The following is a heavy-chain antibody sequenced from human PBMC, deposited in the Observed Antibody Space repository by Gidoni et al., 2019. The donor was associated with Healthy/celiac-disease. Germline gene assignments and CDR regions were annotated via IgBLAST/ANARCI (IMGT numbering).Heavy chain of an antibody. CDR1: GFSLRTSGVG. D-gene: IGHD6-13*01. CDR2: IYWDDDK. CDR3: AHSRDIYNSSPNWFDP. V-gene: IGHV2-5*02. Sequence: QITLKESGPTLVKPTQTLTLTCPFSGFSLRTSGVGVGWIRQPPGKSLEWLALIYWDDDKRYSPSLKSRLTITKDTSKNQVVLTMTNMDPVDTATYYCAHSRDIYNSSPNWFDPWGQGTLVTVSS. J-gene: IGHJ5*02.